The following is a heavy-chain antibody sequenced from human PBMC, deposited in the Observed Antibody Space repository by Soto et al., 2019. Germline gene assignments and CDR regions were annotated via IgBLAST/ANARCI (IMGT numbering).Heavy chain of an antibody. D-gene: IGHD2-15*01. J-gene: IGHJ4*02. CDR1: GFTFSNYW. CDR3: VRTSLVVAVATREDF. Sequence: EVQLVESGGGVVQPGESLILSCAASGFTFSNYWMHWVRQAPGKGLVWVSRIDSDGSRITYADFVKGRFTISRDNAKNTVYLHMNSLPAEDTAVYYCVRTSLVVAVATREDFWGQGTLVTVSS. CDR2: IDSDGSRI. V-gene: IGHV3-74*01.